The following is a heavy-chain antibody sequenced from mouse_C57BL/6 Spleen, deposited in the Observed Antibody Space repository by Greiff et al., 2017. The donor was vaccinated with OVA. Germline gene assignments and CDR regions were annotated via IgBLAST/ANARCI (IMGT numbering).Heavy chain of an antibody. D-gene: IGHD1-1*01. Sequence: QVQLQQSGAELVRPGSSVKLSCKASGYTFTSYWMHWVKQRPLQGLEWIGNIDPSDSETNYNQKFKDKATLTVDKSSSTAYMQLSSLTSEDSAVYDCARSILRKDVFAFWGQGTLVTVSA. CDR1: GYTFTSYW. CDR3: ARSILRKDVFAF. CDR2: IDPSDSET. V-gene: IGHV1-52*01. J-gene: IGHJ3*01.